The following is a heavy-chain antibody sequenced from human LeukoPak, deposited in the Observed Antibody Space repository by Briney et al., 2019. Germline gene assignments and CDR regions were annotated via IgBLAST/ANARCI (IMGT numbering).Heavy chain of an antibody. Sequence: GGSLRLSCAASGXTFSNYGMHWVRQAPGKGLEWVALISYDGSNKYFADSVKGRFTISRDNSKNTLYLQMHSLRAEDTAVYYCAKDNVAAAGRYFDYWGQGTLVTVSS. CDR3: AKDNVAAAGRYFDY. V-gene: IGHV3-30*18. CDR1: GXTFSNYG. J-gene: IGHJ4*02. D-gene: IGHD6-13*01. CDR2: ISYDGSNK.